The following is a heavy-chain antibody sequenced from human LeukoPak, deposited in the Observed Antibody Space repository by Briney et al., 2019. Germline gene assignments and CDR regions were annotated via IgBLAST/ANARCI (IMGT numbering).Heavy chain of an antibody. CDR3: ARNRDYDSFDP. CDR1: GFTFSSYG. J-gene: IGHJ5*02. V-gene: IGHV3-30*03. D-gene: IGHD5-12*01. CDR2: ISYDGSNK. Sequence: QPGGSLRLSCAASGFTFSSYGMHWVRQAPGKGLEWVAVISYDGSNKYYADSVKGRFTISRDNAKNTLYLQMTSLRAEDTAVYYCARNRDYDSFDPWGQGTLVTVSS.